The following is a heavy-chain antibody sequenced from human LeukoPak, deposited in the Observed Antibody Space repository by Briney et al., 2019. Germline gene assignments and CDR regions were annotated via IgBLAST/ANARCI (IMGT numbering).Heavy chain of an antibody. CDR2: INHSGST. V-gene: IGHV4-34*01. D-gene: IGHD3-10*01. J-gene: IGHJ4*02. Sequence: SETLSLTCAVYGGSFSGYYWSWIRQPPGKGLEWIGEINHSGSTNYNPSLKSRVTISVDTSKNQFSLKLSSVTAADTAVYYCARVGPSVRGFDYWGQGTLVTVSS. CDR3: ARVGPSVRGFDY. CDR1: GGSFSGYY.